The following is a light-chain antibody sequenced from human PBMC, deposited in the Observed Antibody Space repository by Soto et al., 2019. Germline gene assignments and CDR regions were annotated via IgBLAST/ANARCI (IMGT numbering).Light chain of an antibody. Sequence: EIVMTQSPATLSVSPGERATLSCRASQSVSSNLAWYQQKPGQAPRLLIYGASTRATGIPARFSGSGSGTEFPLTISSLQSEDIAVYYYQQYNNWPLFGGGTKVEIK. J-gene: IGKJ4*01. CDR2: GAS. CDR3: QQYNNWPL. CDR1: QSVSSN. V-gene: IGKV3-15*01.